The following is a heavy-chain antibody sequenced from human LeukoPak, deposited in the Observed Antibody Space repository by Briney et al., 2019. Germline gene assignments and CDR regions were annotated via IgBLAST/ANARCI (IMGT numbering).Heavy chain of an antibody. Sequence: GGSLRLSCAASGFTFSSYSMNWVRQAPGKGLEWVSSISSSSSYIYYADSVKGRFTTSRDNAKNSLYLQVNSLRAEDTAVYYCARECMDTAMVDAFDIWGQGTMVTVSS. CDR1: GFTFSSYS. J-gene: IGHJ3*02. V-gene: IGHV3-21*01. CDR3: ARECMDTAMVDAFDI. CDR2: ISSSSSYI. D-gene: IGHD5-18*01.